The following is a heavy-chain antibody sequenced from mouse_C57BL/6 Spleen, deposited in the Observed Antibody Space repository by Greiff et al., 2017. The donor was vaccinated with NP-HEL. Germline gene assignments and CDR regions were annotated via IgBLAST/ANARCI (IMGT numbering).Heavy chain of an antibody. V-gene: IGHV1-42*01. Sequence: LVEPGASVKISCKASGYSFTGYYMNWVKQSPEKSLEWIGEINPSTGGTTYNQKFKAKATLTVDKSSSTAYMQLKSLTSEDSAVYYCAFDYDEFAYWGQGTLVTVSA. D-gene: IGHD2-4*01. CDR3: AFDYDEFAY. CDR1: GYSFTGYY. J-gene: IGHJ3*01. CDR2: INPSTGGT.